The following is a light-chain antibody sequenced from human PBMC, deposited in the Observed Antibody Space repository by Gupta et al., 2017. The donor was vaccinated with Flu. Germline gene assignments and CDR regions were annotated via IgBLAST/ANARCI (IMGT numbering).Light chain of an antibody. V-gene: IGLV1-44*01. CDR3: VAWDDSLNGLV. J-gene: IGLJ2*01. CDR1: SSNIEINT. CDR2: NNN. Sequence: QSVLTQPPSASGTPGQRVTISCSRSSSNIEINTVNWYQQLPGTAPKLLIYNNNYRPSGVPDRFSGSKSGTSASLAISGLQSQDEADYYCVAWDDSLNGLVFGGGTKLTVL.